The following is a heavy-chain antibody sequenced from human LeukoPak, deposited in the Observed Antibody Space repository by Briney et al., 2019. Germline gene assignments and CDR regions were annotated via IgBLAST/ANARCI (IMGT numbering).Heavy chain of an antibody. Sequence: PGGSLRLSCAASGFTFSNYGMNWVRQAPGKGLEWVSCISSSSTYIYYADSVKGRFTISRDNAKNSLYLQMNSLRAEDTAVYYCTKSSGWNYYYYYMDVWGKGTTVIASS. D-gene: IGHD6-19*01. CDR1: GFTFSNYG. CDR2: ISSSSTYI. CDR3: TKSSGWNYYYYYMDV. J-gene: IGHJ6*03. V-gene: IGHV3-21*01.